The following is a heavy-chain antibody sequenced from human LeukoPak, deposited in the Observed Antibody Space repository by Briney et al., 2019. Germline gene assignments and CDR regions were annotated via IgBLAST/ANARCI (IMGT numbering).Heavy chain of an antibody. CDR2: ISDSGDST. CDR3: AKDSPVCSF. CDR1: GFTFSSHA. D-gene: IGHD3-10*02. J-gene: IGHJ4*02. Sequence: GGSLRLSCAASGFTFSSHAMSWVRQAPGKGLEWVSDISDSGDSTYYADFVKGRFTISRDDSKNTLYLQMNSLRAEDTAVYYCAKDSPVCSFWGQGTLVTVSS. V-gene: IGHV3-23*01.